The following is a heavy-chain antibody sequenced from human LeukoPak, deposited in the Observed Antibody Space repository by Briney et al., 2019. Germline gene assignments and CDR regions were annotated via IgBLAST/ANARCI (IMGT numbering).Heavy chain of an antibody. J-gene: IGHJ4*01. D-gene: IGHD2-15*01. CDR3: AAIYRDCTGGSCYPIYFHH. Sequence: PGGSLRLSCAASGLTFSSYAMSWVRQGPGKGLEWVSAVSGGGSNTYYADSVKGRFTISRDNSKNTLYLQIHSLRAEDTAVYYCAAIYRDCTGGSCYPIYFHHWGHGTLVTVSS. V-gene: IGHV3-23*01. CDR1: GLTFSSYA. CDR2: VSGGGSNT.